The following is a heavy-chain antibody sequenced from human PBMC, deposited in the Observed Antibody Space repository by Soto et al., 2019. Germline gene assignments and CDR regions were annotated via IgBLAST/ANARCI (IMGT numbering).Heavy chain of an antibody. J-gene: IGHJ4*02. Sequence: QVQLVESGGGVVQPGRSLRLSCAASGFTFSSYAMHWVRQAPGKGLEWVAIISYDGTTKYYADSVKGRFTISRDNSQNTLYLQMYSLTTEDTALYYCARDQSTSSWAYWGQGTLVSVTS. D-gene: IGHD6-6*01. CDR1: GFTFSSYA. CDR2: ISYDGTTK. V-gene: IGHV3-30-3*01. CDR3: ARDQSTSSWAY.